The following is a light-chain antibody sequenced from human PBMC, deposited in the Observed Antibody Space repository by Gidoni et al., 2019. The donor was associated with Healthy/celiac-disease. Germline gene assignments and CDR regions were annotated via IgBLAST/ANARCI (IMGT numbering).Light chain of an antibody. Sequence: EIVMTQSTATLSGSPGERATLSCRASQSVSSNLAWYQQKPGQAPRLLIYGASTRATGIPARFSGSGSGTEFTLTISSLQSEDFAVYYCQQYNNCPPWTFGQGTKVEIK. J-gene: IGKJ1*01. V-gene: IGKV3-15*01. CDR1: QSVSSN. CDR3: QQYNNCPPWT. CDR2: GAS.